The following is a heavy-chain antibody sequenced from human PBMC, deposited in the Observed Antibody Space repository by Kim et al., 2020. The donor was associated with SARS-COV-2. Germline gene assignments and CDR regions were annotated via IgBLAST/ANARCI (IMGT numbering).Heavy chain of an antibody. D-gene: IGHD4-17*01. J-gene: IGHJ4*02. CDR3: ETRSTVIGY. Sequence: YYADSVNCRFTISRDNAKNTLYLQMNSLGAEDSAVYYCETRSTVIGYWGQGTLVTVSS. V-gene: IGHV3-48*04.